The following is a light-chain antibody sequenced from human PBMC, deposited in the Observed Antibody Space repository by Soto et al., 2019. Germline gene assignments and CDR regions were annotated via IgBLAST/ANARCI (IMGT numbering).Light chain of an antibody. V-gene: IGKV3-20*01. Sequence: EIVLTQSPGTLSLSPGERATLSCGASQSISSNYLAWYQQKPGQPPRLLISGSSIRATGIPKRFSGSASGTNFTLTISSLEPEDFAVFYCQQYGSSPFTFGPGTKVDFK. J-gene: IGKJ3*01. CDR3: QQYGSSPFT. CDR1: QSISSNY. CDR2: GSS.